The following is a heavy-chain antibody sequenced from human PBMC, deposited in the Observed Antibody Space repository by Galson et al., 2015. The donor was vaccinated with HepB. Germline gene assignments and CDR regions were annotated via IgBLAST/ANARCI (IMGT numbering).Heavy chain of an antibody. CDR3: ARDRLFSGYDEYYFDY. Sequence: CAISGDSVSSHSAAWIWIRQSPSRGLEWLGRTYYRSKWYNDYAVSVKSRITINPDTSKNQFSLQLNSVTPEDTAVYYCARDRLFSGYDEYYFDYWGQGTLVTVSS. V-gene: IGHV6-1*01. D-gene: IGHD5-12*01. CDR2: TYYRSKWYN. CDR1: GDSVSSHSAA. J-gene: IGHJ4*02.